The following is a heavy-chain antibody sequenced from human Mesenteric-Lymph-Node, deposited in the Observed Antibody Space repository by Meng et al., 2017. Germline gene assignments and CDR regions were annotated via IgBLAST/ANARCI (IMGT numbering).Heavy chain of an antibody. CDR3: ASVKVTTMSDFDY. V-gene: IGHV3-74*01. D-gene: IGHD2-21*02. J-gene: IGHJ4*02. Sequence: VHPVQDGGGLFQPGVSLRLPMSASGFASSRHWRHWFRQAPGKGLEWVSRINGDGSNTKYAYAVKGRFTVSRYNAKNTLYLQMNSLRAEDTAVYYCASVKVTTMSDFDYWGQGALVTVSS. CDR1: GFASSRHW. CDR2: INGDGSNT.